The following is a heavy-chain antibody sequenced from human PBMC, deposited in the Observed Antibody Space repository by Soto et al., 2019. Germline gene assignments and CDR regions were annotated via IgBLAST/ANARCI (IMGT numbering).Heavy chain of an antibody. CDR2: LNPNSGNT. D-gene: IGHD2-2*01. CDR1: GYTFISYD. Sequence: QVQLVQSGAEVKKPGASVKVSCKASGYTFISYDINWVRQATGQGLEWMGSLNPNSGNTVYAQKFQGRVTVTRNTSLATAYMELSSLRSDDTAVYYCARGMRFRTSTRPALWSVSYYYKMDVWGEGTTVTVSS. V-gene: IGHV1-8*01. CDR3: ARGMRFRTSTRPALWSVSYYYKMDV. J-gene: IGHJ6*03.